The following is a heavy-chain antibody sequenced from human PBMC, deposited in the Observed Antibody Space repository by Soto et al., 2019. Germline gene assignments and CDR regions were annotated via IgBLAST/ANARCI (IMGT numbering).Heavy chain of an antibody. J-gene: IGHJ4*02. Sequence: QVQLVQSGAEVKKPGSSVKVSCKASGGTFSSYTSSWVRQAPGQGLEWMGRIIPILGIANYAQKFKGRVTITADKSTSTAYMELSSLRSEDTAVYYCAREKDGLLEPLQFGYWGKGTLVTVSS. CDR3: AREKDGLLEPLQFGY. V-gene: IGHV1-69*08. CDR1: GGTFSSYT. CDR2: IIPILGIA. D-gene: IGHD2-15*01.